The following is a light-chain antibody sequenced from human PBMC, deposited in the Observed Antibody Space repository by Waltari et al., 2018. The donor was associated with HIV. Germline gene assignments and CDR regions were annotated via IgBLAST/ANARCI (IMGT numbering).Light chain of an antibody. V-gene: IGKV4-1*01. CDR1: QSVFLNSNRKNY. J-gene: IGKJ1*01. CDR2: WAS. CDR3: HQYYTTPWA. Sequence: DIVLTQSPDSLAVSLGERATINCKASQSVFLNSNRKNYLSWYQQRPGQPPKLLIYWASTRESGVPDRFSGSASGTDVTLTISGLQAEDVAVYYCHQYYTTPWAFGQGTKVEIK.